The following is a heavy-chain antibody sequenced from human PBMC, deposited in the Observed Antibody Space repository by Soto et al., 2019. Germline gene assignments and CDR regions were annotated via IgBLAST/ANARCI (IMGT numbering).Heavy chain of an antibody. D-gene: IGHD5-18*01. Sequence: SSETLSLTCTVSGGSISSSRYYWGWIRQPPGKGLEWIGSIYYSGSTYYNPSLKSRVTISVDTSKNQFSLKLDSVTAADTAVYYCARDLDTATYFDYWGHGTLVTVSS. CDR3: ARDLDTATYFDY. CDR1: GGSISSSRYY. CDR2: IYYSGST. J-gene: IGHJ4*01. V-gene: IGHV4-39*02.